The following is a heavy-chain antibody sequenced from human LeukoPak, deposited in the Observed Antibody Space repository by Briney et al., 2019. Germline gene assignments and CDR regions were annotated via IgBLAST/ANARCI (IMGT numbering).Heavy chain of an antibody. D-gene: IGHD5-18*01. CDR1: GFAFSSYW. J-gene: IGHJ6*02. V-gene: IGHV3-7*01. Sequence: GGSLRLSCAVSGFAFSSYWMSWVRQAPGKGLEWVANIKQDGSEKYYVDSVKGRFTISRDNAKNSLYLQMNSLRAEDTAVYYCARDGPNQWIQLWTGVYYYYGMDVWGQGTTVTVSS. CDR3: ARDGPNQWIQLWTGVYYYYGMDV. CDR2: IKQDGSEK.